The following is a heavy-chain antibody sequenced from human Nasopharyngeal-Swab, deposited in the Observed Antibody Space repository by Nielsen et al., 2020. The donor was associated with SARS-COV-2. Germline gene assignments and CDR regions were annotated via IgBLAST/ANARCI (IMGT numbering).Heavy chain of an antibody. CDR3: AKDTSSSWYVGWFDP. Sequence: SLKISCTASGFTFGDYAMHWVRQAPGKGLEWVSGISWNSGSIGYADSAKGRFTISRDNAKNSLYLQMNSLRAEDTALYYCAKDTSSSWYVGWFDPWGQGTLVTVSS. CDR1: GFTFGDYA. J-gene: IGHJ5*02. CDR2: ISWNSGSI. D-gene: IGHD6-13*01. V-gene: IGHV3-9*01.